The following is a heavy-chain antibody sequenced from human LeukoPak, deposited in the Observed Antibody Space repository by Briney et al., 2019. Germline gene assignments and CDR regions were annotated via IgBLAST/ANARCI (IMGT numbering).Heavy chain of an antibody. Sequence: GGSLTLSYATSAFTLSSYEMNLSLQAPEKGLDWISPITRSATTIYYPDYLNGRFTISRDITNNSLHLQINTLKPEDTTVYYCARVGGLSSRWLLYWGQGILVTVSS. J-gene: IGHJ4*02. CDR1: AFTLSSYE. CDR2: ITRSATTI. V-gene: IGHV3-48*03. D-gene: IGHD6-13*01. CDR3: ARVGGLSSRWLLY.